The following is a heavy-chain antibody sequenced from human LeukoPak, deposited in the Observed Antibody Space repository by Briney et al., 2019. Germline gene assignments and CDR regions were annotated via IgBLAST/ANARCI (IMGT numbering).Heavy chain of an antibody. J-gene: IGHJ4*02. D-gene: IGHD3-3*01. CDR3: ATGVRTIDF. CDR1: GFTFSEAW. Sequence: GGSLRLSCAASGFTFSEAWMSWVRQAPGKGLEWVGRIKKKKDGGTTDYAAPVKHRFTISRDDSEDTLYLRMNSLKIEDTAIYYCATGVRTIDFWGQGTLLTVSS. V-gene: IGHV3-15*01. CDR2: IKKKKDGGTT.